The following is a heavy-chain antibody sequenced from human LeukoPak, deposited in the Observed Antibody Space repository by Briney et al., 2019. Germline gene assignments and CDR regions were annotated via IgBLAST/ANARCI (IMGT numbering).Heavy chain of an antibody. J-gene: IGHJ6*03. D-gene: IGHD5-18*01. CDR1: GFTFSNYS. CDR2: ISPSSHYI. CDR3: ARDRHTAMVYYYYYMDV. V-gene: IGHV3-21*04. Sequence: PGGSLRLSCAGSGFTFSNYSINWVRQAPGKGLEWVSSISPSSHYIYYADSVRSRFTISRDNARNSLYLQMNSLRDEDTAVYYCARDRHTAMVYYYYYMDVWGTGTTVTVSS.